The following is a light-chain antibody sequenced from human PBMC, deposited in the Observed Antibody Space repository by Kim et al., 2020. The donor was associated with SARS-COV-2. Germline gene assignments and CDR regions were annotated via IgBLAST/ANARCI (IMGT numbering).Light chain of an antibody. CDR2: GAS. V-gene: IGKV3-15*01. Sequence: EIVMTQSPATLSVSPGERATLSCRASQSVSSNLAWYQQKPGQAPRLLIYGASTRATGIPARFSGSGSGTEFTLTISSLQSEDFAVYYCQQYNNWPPRTFGQRTKLEI. CDR1: QSVSSN. J-gene: IGKJ2*01. CDR3: QQYNNWPPRT.